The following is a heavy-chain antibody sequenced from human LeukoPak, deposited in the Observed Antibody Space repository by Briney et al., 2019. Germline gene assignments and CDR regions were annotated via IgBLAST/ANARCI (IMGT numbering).Heavy chain of an antibody. Sequence: GESLKISCKGSGYIFTDYWIGWVRQMPGKGLEWMGIIYPADSQTIYSPSFQGQVTISADKSINTAYLQWSSLKASDTAIYYCARRSYCGGDCTRSVHYYYAMDVWGQGATVTASS. CDR2: IYPADSQT. D-gene: IGHD2-21*02. CDR3: ARRSYCGGDCTRSVHYYYAMDV. CDR1: GYIFTDYW. J-gene: IGHJ6*02. V-gene: IGHV5-51*01.